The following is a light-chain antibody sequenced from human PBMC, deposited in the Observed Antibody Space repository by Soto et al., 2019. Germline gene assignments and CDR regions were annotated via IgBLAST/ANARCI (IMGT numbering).Light chain of an antibody. CDR3: KSYAGSNTYV. Sequence: QSALTQPPSASGSPGQSVTISCTGTKSDIGVYDFVSWYQHHPGKAPRLIIYEVVQRPSGVPDRFSGSKSGNTASLTVSGLQAADEADYFCKSYAGSNTYVFGRGTKVTGL. CDR2: EVV. CDR1: KSDIGVYDF. V-gene: IGLV2-8*01. J-gene: IGLJ1*01.